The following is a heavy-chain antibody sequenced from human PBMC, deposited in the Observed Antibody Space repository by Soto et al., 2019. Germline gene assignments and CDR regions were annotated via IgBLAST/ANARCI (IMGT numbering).Heavy chain of an antibody. CDR2: IYYSGST. Sequence: KTSETLSLTCTVSGGSISSSSYYWGWIRQPPGKGLEWIGSIYYSGSTYYNPSLKSRVTISVDTSKNQFSLKLSSVTAADTAVYYCARSAMVRGVAHDYWGQGTLVTVSS. CDR3: ARSAMVRGVAHDY. CDR1: GGSISSSSYY. D-gene: IGHD3-10*01. J-gene: IGHJ4*02. V-gene: IGHV4-39*01.